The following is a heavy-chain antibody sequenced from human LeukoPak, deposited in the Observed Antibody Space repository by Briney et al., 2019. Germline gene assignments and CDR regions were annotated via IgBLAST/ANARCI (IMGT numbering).Heavy chain of an antibody. J-gene: IGHJ4*02. CDR2: IYHSEST. CDR3: ARAPYGFVGLDY. Sequence: PSQTLSLTCAVSGGSISSGGYSWSWIRQPPGKGLEWIGYIYHSESTYYNPSLKSRVTISVDRSKNQFSLKLSSVTAADTAVYYCARAPYGFVGLDYWGQGTLVTVSS. D-gene: IGHD5-24*01. CDR1: GGSISSGGYS. V-gene: IGHV4-30-2*01.